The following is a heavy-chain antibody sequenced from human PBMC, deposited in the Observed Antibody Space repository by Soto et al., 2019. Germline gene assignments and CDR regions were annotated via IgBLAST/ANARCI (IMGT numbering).Heavy chain of an antibody. CDR3: AGGSYSSGWYVY. D-gene: IGHD6-19*01. Sequence: SETLSLTCAVDGGSFSGYYWSWIRQPPGKGLEWIGEINHSGSTNYNPSLKSRVTISVDTSKNQFSLKLSSVTAADTAVYYCAGGSYSSGWYVYWGQGTLVTVPS. CDR2: INHSGST. J-gene: IGHJ4*02. V-gene: IGHV4-34*01. CDR1: GGSFSGYY.